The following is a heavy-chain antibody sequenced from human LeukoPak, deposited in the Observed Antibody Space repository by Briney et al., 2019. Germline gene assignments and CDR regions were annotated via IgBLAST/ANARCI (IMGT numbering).Heavy chain of an antibody. CDR1: GFTFSSYA. J-gene: IGHJ4*02. CDR2: ISYDGSNK. D-gene: IGHD3-22*01. CDR3: ARGRRGGGRGYYDD. Sequence: GRSLRLSCAASGFTFSSYAMHWVRQAPGKGLEWVAAISYDGSNKYYADSVKGRFTISRDNSKNTLYLQMNSLRAEDTAVYYCARGRRGGGRGYYDDWGQGSLVTVSS. V-gene: IGHV3-30-3*01.